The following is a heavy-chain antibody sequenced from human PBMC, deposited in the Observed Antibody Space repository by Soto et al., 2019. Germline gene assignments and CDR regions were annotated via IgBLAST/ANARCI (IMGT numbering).Heavy chain of an antibody. J-gene: IGHJ4*02. CDR2: IKQDGSEK. Sequence: EVQLVESGGGLVQPGGSLRLSCVASGFTFSSYWMSWVRQAPGKGLEWVANIKQDGSEKYYVDSVKGRFTISRDYAKNSLYLQMNSLRAEDTAVYYCARDGGYSGYYLNDYWGQGTLVTVSS. V-gene: IGHV3-7*05. CDR1: GFTFSSYW. D-gene: IGHD3-3*01. CDR3: ARDGGYSGYYLNDY.